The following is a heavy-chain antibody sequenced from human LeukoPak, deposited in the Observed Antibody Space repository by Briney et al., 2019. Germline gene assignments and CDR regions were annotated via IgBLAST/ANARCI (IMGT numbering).Heavy chain of an antibody. V-gene: IGHV1-8*01. J-gene: IGHJ4*02. D-gene: IGHD6-13*01. CDR1: GYSFTKYD. CDR2: INPNNGNT. CDR3: ARGLKVIAAAGMGF. Sequence: ASVKVSCRASGYSFTKYDINWVRQAPGQGLQWMGLINPNNGNTIFAQNFQGRVTMTRNTSISTVYMELSSLRSEDTATYYCARGLKVIAAAGMGFWGQGTLVTVSS.